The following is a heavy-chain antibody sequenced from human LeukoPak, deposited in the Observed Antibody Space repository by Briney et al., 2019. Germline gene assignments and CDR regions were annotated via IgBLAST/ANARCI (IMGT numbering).Heavy chain of an antibody. Sequence: SETLSLTCTVSGDSISGYYYNWIRQPPGKGLEWIGFIHSSGTTEYNPSLRGRVTLSVATSKNQFSLKLSSVTAADTAVYYCARGAVLVGMDVWGQGTTVTVSS. V-gene: IGHV4-4*09. J-gene: IGHJ6*02. D-gene: IGHD4/OR15-4a*01. CDR1: GDSISGYY. CDR3: ARGAVLVGMDV. CDR2: IHSSGTT.